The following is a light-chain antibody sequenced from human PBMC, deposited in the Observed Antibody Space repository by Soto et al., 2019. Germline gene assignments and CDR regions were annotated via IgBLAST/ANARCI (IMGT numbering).Light chain of an antibody. CDR3: QQSYSTPYT. CDR1: QSISSY. Sequence: DILMTQSPSSLSASVGDRVTITCRASQSISSYLNWYQQKPATAPKLLIYAASSLQSGVPSRFSGSGSGKDFTLTMSSLQPEDFATYYCQQSYSTPYTFGQGTKLEIK. V-gene: IGKV1-39*01. CDR2: AAS. J-gene: IGKJ2*01.